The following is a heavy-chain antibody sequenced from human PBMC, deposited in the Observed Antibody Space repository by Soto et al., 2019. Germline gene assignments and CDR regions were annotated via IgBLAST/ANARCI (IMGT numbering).Heavy chain of an antibody. CDR1: GGSISSSSYY. J-gene: IGHJ4*02. CDR3: ARGGYCSGGSCYTTPLDY. V-gene: IGHV4-39*07. D-gene: IGHD2-15*01. CDR2: IYYSGST. Sequence: SETLSLTCTVSGGSISSSSYYWGWIRQPPGKGLEWIGSIYYSGSTYYNPSLKSRVTISVDTSKNQFSLKLSSVTAADTAVYYCARGGYCSGGSCYTTPLDYWGQGPLVTVSS.